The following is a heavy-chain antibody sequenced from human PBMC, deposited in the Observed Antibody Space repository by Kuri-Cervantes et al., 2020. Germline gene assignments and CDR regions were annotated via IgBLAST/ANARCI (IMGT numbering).Heavy chain of an antibody. V-gene: IGHV1-46*01. CDR1: GYTFTTHY. CDR3: ARLQVPRLERRDY. D-gene: IGHD1-1*01. CDR2: INPSGGTT. J-gene: IGHJ4*02. Sequence: ASVKVSCKASGYTFTTHYIHWVRQAPGQGLEWMGMINPSGGTTTYAQKFQGRVTVTTDTSTSTVYMELTSLKYEDTAVYYCARLQVPRLERRDYWGQGTQVTVSS.